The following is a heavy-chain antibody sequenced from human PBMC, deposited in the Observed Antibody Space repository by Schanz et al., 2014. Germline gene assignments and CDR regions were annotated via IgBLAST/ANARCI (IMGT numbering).Heavy chain of an antibody. D-gene: IGHD3-9*01. CDR1: GYTFTTYA. V-gene: IGHV1-18*01. J-gene: IGHJ5*02. Sequence: QVQLVQSGAEVKKPGASVRVSCKASGYTFTTYAMSWVRQAPGQGLEWVGWISVYTGNTKYGQKVQGRVTMTADTSTNTAYMELRSLRSDDTAVYYCAKAEDDILTGSYSRLDPWGQGTLVTVSS. CDR3: AKAEDDILTGSYSRLDP. CDR2: ISVYTGNT.